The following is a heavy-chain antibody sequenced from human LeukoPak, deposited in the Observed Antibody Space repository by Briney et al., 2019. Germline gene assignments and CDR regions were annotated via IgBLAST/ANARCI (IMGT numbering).Heavy chain of an antibody. Sequence: PGGSLRLSCAASGFTFTTYAMNRVPQAPGGGVEWVSDIFPIGSRTYYADSVKGRLTISRDNSKNTLYLQMTSLRAGDTAIYYCAKASTVLKPIDSWGQGTLVTVSS. J-gene: IGHJ4*02. V-gene: IGHV3-23*01. D-gene: IGHD1-14*01. CDR1: GFTFTTYA. CDR2: IFPIGSRT. CDR3: AKASTVLKPIDS.